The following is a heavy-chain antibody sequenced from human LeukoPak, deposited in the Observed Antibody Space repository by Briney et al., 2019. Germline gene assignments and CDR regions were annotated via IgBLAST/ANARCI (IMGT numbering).Heavy chain of an antibody. D-gene: IGHD6-19*01. CDR3: ARDGSVAGTIGYFDY. CDR2: ISYDGSNK. CDR1: GFTFSSYG. V-gene: IGHV3-30*03. J-gene: IGHJ4*02. Sequence: PGGSLRLSCAASGFTFSSYGMHWVRQAPGKGLEWVAVISYDGSNKYYADSVKGRFTISRDNSKNTLYLQMNSLRAEDTAVYYCARDGSVAGTIGYFDYWDQGTLVTVSS.